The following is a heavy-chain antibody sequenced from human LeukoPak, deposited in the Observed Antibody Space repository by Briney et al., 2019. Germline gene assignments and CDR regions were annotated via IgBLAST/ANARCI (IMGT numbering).Heavy chain of an antibody. D-gene: IGHD3-22*01. CDR1: GFTFSSYA. V-gene: IGHV3-23*01. CDR3: AIMHGYYDGSGYWVQ. J-gene: IGHJ4*02. Sequence: GGSLRLSCAASGFTFSSYAMSWVRQAPGKGLEWVSFISPSADRTSNADSVEGRFTISRDNPRNTLYLQMNSLRDEDTAVYYCAIMHGYYDGSGYWVQWGQGTLVAVSS. CDR2: ISPSADRT.